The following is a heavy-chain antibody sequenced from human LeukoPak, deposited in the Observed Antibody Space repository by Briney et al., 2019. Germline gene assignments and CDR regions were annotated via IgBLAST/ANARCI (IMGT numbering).Heavy chain of an antibody. CDR3: ALYWRGSGSYSSPDAFDI. Sequence: GESLKISCKGSEYSITSNWIGWVRQMPGKGLEWMGIIYPGDSDTRYSPSFQGQVTIPADKSIRTAYLQWSSLKASGTAMYYCALYWRGSGSYSSPDAFDIWGQGTMVTVSS. V-gene: IGHV5-51*01. J-gene: IGHJ3*02. CDR2: IYPGDSDT. CDR1: EYSITSNW. D-gene: IGHD3-10*01.